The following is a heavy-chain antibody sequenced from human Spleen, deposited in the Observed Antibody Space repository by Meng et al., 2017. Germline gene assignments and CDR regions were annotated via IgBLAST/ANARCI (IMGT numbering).Heavy chain of an antibody. CDR3: ARNLGHVVTFSRMDL. Sequence: ASVKVSCKASGYAFTSYGYIWVRQAPGQGLEWMGWISAYNGNTNYAEKLQGRVTMTTDTSASTAYMDLRSLRSDDTAVYYCARNLGHVVTFSRMDLWGQGTTVTVSS. CDR2: ISAYNGNT. D-gene: IGHD2-21*02. CDR1: GYAFTSYG. J-gene: IGHJ6*02. V-gene: IGHV1-18*01.